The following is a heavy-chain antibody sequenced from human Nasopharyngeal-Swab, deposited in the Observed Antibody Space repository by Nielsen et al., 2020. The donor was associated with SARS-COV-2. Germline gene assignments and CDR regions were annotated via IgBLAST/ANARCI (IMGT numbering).Heavy chain of an antibody. CDR2: ISSSSTYI. D-gene: IGHD2-2*01. CDR3: ARESGVSSTSPFDC. Sequence: GESLKISCAASGFTFSSHSMNWVRQAPGKGLEWVSSISSSSTYIYYADSVKGRFTISRDNAKNSLYLQMNSLRVEDTAVYYCARESGVSSTSPFDCWGRGTLVTVSS. V-gene: IGHV3-21*01. CDR1: GFTFSSHS. J-gene: IGHJ4*02.